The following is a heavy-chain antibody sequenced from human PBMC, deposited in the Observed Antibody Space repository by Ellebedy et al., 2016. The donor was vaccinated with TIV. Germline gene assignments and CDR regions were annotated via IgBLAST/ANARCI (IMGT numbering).Heavy chain of an antibody. V-gene: IGHV4-59*01. CDR1: GGSISRYS. CDR2: FHYTGST. D-gene: IGHD6-13*01. CDR3: AREGVRSRRSPIDD. Sequence: SQTLSLTXXVSGGSISRYSWTYIRQPPGKGLEWIGHFHYTGSTTYNPSLKSRVTISLDTSKNQLSLRLSSVTTTDTAVYYCAREGVRSRRSPIDDWGQGTLVIVSS. J-gene: IGHJ4*02.